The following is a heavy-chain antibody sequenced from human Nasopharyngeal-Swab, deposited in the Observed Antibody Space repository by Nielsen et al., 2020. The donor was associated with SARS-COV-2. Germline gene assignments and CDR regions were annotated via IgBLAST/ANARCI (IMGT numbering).Heavy chain of an antibody. CDR3: ARDPHYDFWLGGFFDY. D-gene: IGHD3-3*01. CDR1: GFTFSSYW. V-gene: IGHV3-74*01. CDR2: INSDGSST. J-gene: IGHJ4*02. Sequence: GESLKISCAASGFTFSSYWMHWVRQAPGKGLVWVSRINSDGSSTSYADPVKGRFTISRDNAKNTLYLQMNSLRAEDTAVYYCARDPHYDFWLGGFFDYWGQGTLVTVSS.